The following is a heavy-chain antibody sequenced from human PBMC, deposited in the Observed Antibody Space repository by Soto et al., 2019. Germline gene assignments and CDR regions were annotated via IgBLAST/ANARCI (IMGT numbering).Heavy chain of an antibody. CDR2: INHSGST. CDR1: GGSFSGYY. D-gene: IGHD3-3*01. Sequence: PSETLSLTCAVYGGSFSGYYCSWIRQPPRKGLEWIGEINHSGSTNYNPSLKSRVTISVDTSKNQFSLKLSSVTAADTAVYYCARITIFGVVYYWGQGTLVTVSS. J-gene: IGHJ4*02. V-gene: IGHV4-34*01. CDR3: ARITIFGVVYY.